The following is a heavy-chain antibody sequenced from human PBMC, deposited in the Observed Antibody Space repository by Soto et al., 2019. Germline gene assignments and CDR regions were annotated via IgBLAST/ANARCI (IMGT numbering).Heavy chain of an antibody. CDR2: IGTSSSYT. CDR1: ASSISNYR. CDR3: ATACSGTSCYETHFYMDV. V-gene: IGHV3-21*01. Sequence: EVQLVESGGGLVKPGGSLRLSCAASASSISNYRMNWVRQAPGKGLEWVSSIGTSSSYTYYADSVKGRFTISRDNAKNSLYLQLNSLTAEDTAVYYCATACSGTSCYETHFYMDVWGKGTTVAVSS. J-gene: IGHJ6*03. D-gene: IGHD2-2*01.